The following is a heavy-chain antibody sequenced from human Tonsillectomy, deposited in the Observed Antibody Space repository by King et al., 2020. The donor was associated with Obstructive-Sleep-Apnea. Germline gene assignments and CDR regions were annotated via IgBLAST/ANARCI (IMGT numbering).Heavy chain of an antibody. J-gene: IGHJ4*02. CDR2: IYYSENT. CDR3: AGFAQDYCGGDCYEGSY. CDR1: GGSISSYY. V-gene: IGHV4-59*01. D-gene: IGHD2-21*02. Sequence: QMQLQESGPGLVKPSETLSLTCTVSGGSISSYYWSWIRQPPGKGLEWIGYIYYSENTNYNPSLKSRVTISVDTSKNQFSLKLSSVTAADTAVYYCAGFAQDYCGGDCYEGSYWGQGTLVTVSS.